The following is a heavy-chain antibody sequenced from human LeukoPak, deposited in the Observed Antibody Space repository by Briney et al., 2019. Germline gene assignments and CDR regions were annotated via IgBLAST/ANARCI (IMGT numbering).Heavy chain of an antibody. J-gene: IGHJ4*02. CDR1: GFTFSSYG. Sequence: PGGSLRLSCAASGFTFSSYGMHWVRQAPGKGLEWVAFIRYDGSNKYYADSVKGRFTISRDHSKNTLYLQMNSLRAEDTAVYYCAKEMYYDSSAQTFDYWGQGTLVTVSS. CDR3: AKEMYYDSSAQTFDY. CDR2: IRYDGSNK. V-gene: IGHV3-30*02. D-gene: IGHD3-22*01.